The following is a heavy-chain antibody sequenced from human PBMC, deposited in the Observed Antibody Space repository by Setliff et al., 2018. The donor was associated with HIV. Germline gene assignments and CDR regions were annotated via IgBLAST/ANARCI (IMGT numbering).Heavy chain of an antibody. V-gene: IGHV4-4*07. Sequence: SETLSLTCTVSGGSVSNYYWTWIRQSAGKGLEWIGHINTSGSTKYNPSLKSRLTMSVDSSGNQFSLSLTSVTAADTAVYYCVRSIHGGGSEPFDTWGQGILVTVSS. D-gene: IGHD3-10*01. CDR2: INTSGST. CDR3: VRSIHGGGSEPFDT. J-gene: IGHJ5*02. CDR1: GGSVSNYY.